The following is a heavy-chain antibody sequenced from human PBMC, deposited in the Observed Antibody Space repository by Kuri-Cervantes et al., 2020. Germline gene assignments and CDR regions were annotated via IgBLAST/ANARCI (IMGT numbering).Heavy chain of an antibody. CDR2: ISGSGGST. CDR1: GFTFSSYA. J-gene: IGHJ4*02. CDR3: ARESRDSGSSPALDY. Sequence: GGSLRLSCAASGFTFSSYAMSWVRQAPGKGLEWVSGISGSGGSTYYADSVKGRFTISRDNSKNTLYLQMNSLRAEDTAVYYCARESRDSGSSPALDYWGQGTLVTVSS. V-gene: IGHV3-23*01. D-gene: IGHD1-26*01.